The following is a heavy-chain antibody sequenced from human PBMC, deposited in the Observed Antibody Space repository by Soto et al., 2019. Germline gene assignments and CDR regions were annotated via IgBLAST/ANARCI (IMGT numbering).Heavy chain of an antibody. V-gene: IGHV3-23*01. CDR3: TKPGGPQWASLYFDY. CDR1: GFTFSSNA. D-gene: IGHD4-4*01. Sequence: GGSLRLSCAASGFTFSSNAMTWVRQAPGKGLEWVSSISDKSGRTNYADSVKGRFTVSRDNSKNTLYLQMDSLRAEDTAVYYCTKPGGPQWASLYFDYWGQGALVTVSS. J-gene: IGHJ4*02. CDR2: ISDKSGRT.